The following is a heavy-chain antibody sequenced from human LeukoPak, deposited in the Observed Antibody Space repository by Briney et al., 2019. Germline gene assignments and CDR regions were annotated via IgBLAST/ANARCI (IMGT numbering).Heavy chain of an antibody. CDR1: GFTFSSYS. CDR2: ISSSSSYI. CDR3: ARVPPSVDRVDS. V-gene: IGHV3-21*04. Sequence: GGSLRLSCAASGFTFSSYSMNWVRQAPGKGLEWVSSISSSSSYIYYADSVKGRSTISRDNAKNSLYLQMNSLRAEDTAVYYCARVPPSVDRVDSWGQGTLVTVSS. D-gene: IGHD3/OR15-3a*01. J-gene: IGHJ4*02.